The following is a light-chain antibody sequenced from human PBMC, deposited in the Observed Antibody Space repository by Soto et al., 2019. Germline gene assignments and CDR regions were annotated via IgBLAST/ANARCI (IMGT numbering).Light chain of an antibody. Sequence: DIQMTQSPSTLSASVGDRVTITCRASQSISSWLAWYQQKPGKAPKLLIYKASSLESGVPSRFSGSGSGTECTLTISSRQPDDFATYYCQQYNSYPWTFGQGTKVEIK. J-gene: IGKJ1*01. CDR2: KAS. CDR1: QSISSW. V-gene: IGKV1-5*03. CDR3: QQYNSYPWT.